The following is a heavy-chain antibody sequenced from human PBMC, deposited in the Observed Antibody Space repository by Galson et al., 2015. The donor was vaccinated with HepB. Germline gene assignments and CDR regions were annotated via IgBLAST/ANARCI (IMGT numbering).Heavy chain of an antibody. Sequence: SLRLSCAASGFTFSSYAMHWVRQAPGKGLEWVAVISYDGSNKYYADSVKGRFTISRDNSKNTLYLQMNSLRAEDTAVYYCARSPGQYSSGWYCYWGQGTLVTVSS. CDR1: GFTFSSYA. CDR3: ARSPGQYSSGWYCY. J-gene: IGHJ4*02. V-gene: IGHV3-30-3*01. CDR2: ISYDGSNK. D-gene: IGHD6-19*01.